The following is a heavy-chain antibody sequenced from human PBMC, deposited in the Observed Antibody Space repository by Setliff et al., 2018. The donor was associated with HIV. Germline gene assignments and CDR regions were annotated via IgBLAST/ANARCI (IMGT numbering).Heavy chain of an antibody. CDR2: VYYSGST. V-gene: IGHV4-34*01. J-gene: IGHJ4*02. CDR3: ARLRGLNLEPFDY. Sequence: SETLSLTCAVYGGSFSGYYWSWIRQPPGKGLEWIGSVYYSGSTYYNPSLKSRLTISVDTSTNKFSLKLSSVTAADTAVYYCARLRGLNLEPFDYWGQGTLVTVSS. D-gene: IGHD1-1*01. CDR1: GGSFSGYY.